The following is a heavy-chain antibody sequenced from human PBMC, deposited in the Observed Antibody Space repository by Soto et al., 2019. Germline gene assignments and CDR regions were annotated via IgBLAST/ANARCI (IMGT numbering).Heavy chain of an antibody. CDR3: ASEASITGSPFDY. CDR1: GGTFSSYA. V-gene: IGHV1-69*13. Sequence: SVKVSCKASGGTFSSYAISWVRQAPGQGLEWMGGIIPIFGTANYAQKFQGRVTITADESTSTAYMELSSLRSEDTAVYYCASEASITGSPFDYWGQGTQVTVSS. CDR2: IIPIFGTA. D-gene: IGHD1-20*01. J-gene: IGHJ4*02.